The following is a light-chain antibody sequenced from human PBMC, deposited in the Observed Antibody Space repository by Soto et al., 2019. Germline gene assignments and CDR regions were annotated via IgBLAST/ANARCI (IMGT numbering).Light chain of an antibody. CDR1: QGISNY. J-gene: IGKJ3*01. CDR3: QHYNNFLFT. Sequence: DIQMTQSPSSLSASIGDRVTITCRASQGISNYLAWYQEKPGKAPELLIYHASTLQSGVPSRFSGSGSGTGFTLTISSLQPEDVATYYCQHYNNFLFTFGPGTKVDI. CDR2: HAS. V-gene: IGKV1-27*01.